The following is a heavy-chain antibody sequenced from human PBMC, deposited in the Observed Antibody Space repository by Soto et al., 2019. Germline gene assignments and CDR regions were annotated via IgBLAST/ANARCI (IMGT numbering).Heavy chain of an antibody. CDR2: IGTAGDT. V-gene: IGHV3-13*01. CDR1: GFTFSSYD. D-gene: IGHD2-15*01. J-gene: IGHJ6*02. Sequence: GGSLRLSCAASGFTFSSYDMHWVRQATGKGLEWVSAIGTAGDTYYPGSVKGRFTISRENAKNSLYLQMNSLRAGDTAVYYCARGTRYCSGGSCYLDYYYGMDVWGQGTTVTVPS. CDR3: ARGTRYCSGGSCYLDYYYGMDV.